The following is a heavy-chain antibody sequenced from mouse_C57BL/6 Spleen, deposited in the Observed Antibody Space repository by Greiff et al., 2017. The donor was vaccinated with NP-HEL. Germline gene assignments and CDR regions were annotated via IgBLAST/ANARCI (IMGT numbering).Heavy chain of an antibody. D-gene: IGHD2-1*01. Sequence: EVQLQESGPGLVKPSQSLSLTCSVTGYSITSGYYWNWIRQFPGNKLEWMGYISYDGSNNYNPSLKNRISITRDTSKNQFFLKLNSVTTEDTATYYCAREDGNGGAWFAYWGQGTLVTVSA. J-gene: IGHJ3*01. CDR1: GYSITSGYY. V-gene: IGHV3-6*01. CDR3: AREDGNGGAWFAY. CDR2: ISYDGSN.